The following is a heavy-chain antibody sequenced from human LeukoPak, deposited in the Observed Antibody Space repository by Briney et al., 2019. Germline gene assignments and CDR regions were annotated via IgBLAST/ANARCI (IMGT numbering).Heavy chain of an antibody. D-gene: IGHD4-23*01. CDR2: INHSGST. J-gene: IGHJ4*02. CDR3: ARGPPGVGGNFDY. V-gene: IGHV4-34*01. Sequence: SETLSLTCAVYGGSFSGYYWSWIRQPPGKGLEWIGEINHSGSTNYNPSLKSRVTISVDTSKNQFSLKLSSVTAADTAVYYYARGPPGVGGNFDYWGQGTLVTVSS. CDR1: GGSFSGYY.